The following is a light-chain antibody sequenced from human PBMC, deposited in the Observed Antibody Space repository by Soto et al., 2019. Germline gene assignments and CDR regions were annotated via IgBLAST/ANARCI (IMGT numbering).Light chain of an antibody. CDR1: QSVSRS. Sequence: EIVMTQSPATLSMSPGERATLSCRASQSVSRSLAWYQQKPCQAPRLLIYGAFTRATGMPDRFSGRGSEAECTLTTRRLQAEDFAIYYCQQYNNWWTFGQGTKVEIK. J-gene: IGKJ1*01. V-gene: IGKV3-15*01. CDR2: GAF. CDR3: QQYNNWWT.